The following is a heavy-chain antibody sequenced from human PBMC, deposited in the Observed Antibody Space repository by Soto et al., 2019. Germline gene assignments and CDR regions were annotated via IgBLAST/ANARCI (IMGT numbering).Heavy chain of an antibody. Sequence: GNHEYYADSVRGRFTISRDNSKNTLYLQMDSLRADDTALYYCARSSVAGTWGYYFGYWGQGALVTVSS. J-gene: IGHJ4*02. CDR3: ARSSVAGTWGYYFGY. D-gene: IGHD6-19*01. CDR2: GNHE. V-gene: IGHV3-30-3*01.